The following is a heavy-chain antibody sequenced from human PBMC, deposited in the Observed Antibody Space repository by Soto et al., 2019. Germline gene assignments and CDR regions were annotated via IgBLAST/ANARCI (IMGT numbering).Heavy chain of an antibody. V-gene: IGHV3-30*03. Sequence: QVQLVESGGGVVQPGRSLRLSCAASGFTFSSYGMHWVRQAPGKGLEWVAVISYDGSNKYYADSVKGRFTISRDNSKNTLYLQMNSLRAEDTAVYYCAREAVLRYFDWLETRGWFDPWGQGTLVTVSS. D-gene: IGHD3-9*01. CDR1: GFTFSSYG. CDR3: AREAVLRYFDWLETRGWFDP. J-gene: IGHJ5*02. CDR2: ISYDGSNK.